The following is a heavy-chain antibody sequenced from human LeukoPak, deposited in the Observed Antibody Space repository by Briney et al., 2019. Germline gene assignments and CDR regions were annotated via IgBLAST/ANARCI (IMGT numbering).Heavy chain of an antibody. D-gene: IGHD5-18*01. V-gene: IGHV1-2*02. J-gene: IGHJ4*02. CDR2: INPNSGGT. Sequence: AASVKVSCKASGYTFTSYYMHWVRQAPGQGLEWMGWINPNSGGTNYAQKFQGRVTMTRDTSISTAYMELSRLRSDDTAVYYCARGNVDTAMAWGYWGQGTLVTVSS. CDR3: ARGNVDTAMAWGY. CDR1: GYTFTSYY.